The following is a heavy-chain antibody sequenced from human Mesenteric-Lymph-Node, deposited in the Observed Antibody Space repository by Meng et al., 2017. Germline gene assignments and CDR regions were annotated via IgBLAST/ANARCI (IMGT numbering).Heavy chain of an antibody. CDR3: AGLTFTNYFDP. Sequence: QVQLQESGPGLVKPSQTLSLTCTVSGSSISSGDYYWSCIRQPPAKGLEWIGYIYYSGSTYYNPSLKSRVTISVDTSKNQFSLKLTSVTAADTAVYYCAGLTFTNYFDPWGQGTLVTVSS. D-gene: IGHD4/OR15-4a*01. V-gene: IGHV4-30-4*01. CDR2: IYYSGST. CDR1: GSSISSGDYY. J-gene: IGHJ5*02.